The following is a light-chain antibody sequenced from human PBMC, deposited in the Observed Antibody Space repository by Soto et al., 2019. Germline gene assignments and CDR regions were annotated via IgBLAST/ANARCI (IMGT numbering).Light chain of an antibody. J-gene: IGLJ1*01. CDR2: EVN. CDR3: CSYAGSSTFYV. V-gene: IGLV2-23*02. Sequence: QSALTQPASVSGSPGQSITFSCTGTSSDIGVYNYVSWYQQHPGKAPKLMIYEVNNRPSGVSNRFSGSKSGNTASLTISGLQAEDEADYYCCSYAGSSTFYVFGTGTKLTVL. CDR1: SSDIGVYNY.